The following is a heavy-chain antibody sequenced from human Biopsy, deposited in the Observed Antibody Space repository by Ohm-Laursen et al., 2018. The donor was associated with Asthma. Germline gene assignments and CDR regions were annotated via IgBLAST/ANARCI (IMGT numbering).Heavy chain of an antibody. J-gene: IGHJ4*02. CDR3: ARGISRVTGLFDHFDS. CDR1: GVSISSDY. V-gene: IGHV4-59*01. Sequence: GTLSLTCTVSGVSISSDYWSWIRQPPGKGLEWIGHIYYSGSTNYQPSLKGRVTISVDTSKNQFSLKLRSVTAADAAVYYCARGISRVTGLFDHFDSWGQGTLVTVSS. D-gene: IGHD2-21*02. CDR2: IYYSGST.